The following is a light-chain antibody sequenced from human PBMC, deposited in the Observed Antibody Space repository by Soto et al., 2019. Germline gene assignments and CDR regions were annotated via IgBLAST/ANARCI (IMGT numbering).Light chain of an antibody. V-gene: IGKV1-27*01. CDR1: QGIRNY. CDR2: SAS. Sequence: DIQMTQSPSSLSASVGDRVTITCRASQGIRNYLAWYQQKPGKVPKLLIYSASTLQSGVPSRFSGSGSGTDFTLTISSLRPEDVATYYCQKYNSVPFTFGPGTKVDIK. J-gene: IGKJ3*01. CDR3: QKYNSVPFT.